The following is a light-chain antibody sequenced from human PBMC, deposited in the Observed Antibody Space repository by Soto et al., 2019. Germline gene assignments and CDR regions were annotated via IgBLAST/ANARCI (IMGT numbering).Light chain of an antibody. CDR2: EVS. Sequence: QSVLTQPASVSGSPGQSITISCTGASSDIGAYNYVSWFQQHPGKAPKLMIYEVSNRPSGVSDRFSGSKSGNTASLTISGLQAEDEADYYCSSYTTSSIYVFGTGTKVT. CDR3: SSYTTSSIYV. CDR1: SSDIGAYNY. V-gene: IGLV2-14*01. J-gene: IGLJ1*01.